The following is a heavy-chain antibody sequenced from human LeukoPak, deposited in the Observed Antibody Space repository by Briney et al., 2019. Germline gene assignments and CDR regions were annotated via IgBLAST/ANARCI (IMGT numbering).Heavy chain of an antibody. CDR2: SNHRGIT. Sequence: SETLSLTCAAYGGSFSGYYWNWIRQPPGKGLERIRESNHRGITNYNPSLKSRVTISVDTSKNQFSLKLNSVAAADTAVYYCARRFVQYYYYYMDVWGKGTTVTVSS. CDR3: ARRFVQYYYYYMDV. V-gene: IGHV4-34*01. J-gene: IGHJ6*03. D-gene: IGHD2-8*01. CDR1: GGSFSGYY.